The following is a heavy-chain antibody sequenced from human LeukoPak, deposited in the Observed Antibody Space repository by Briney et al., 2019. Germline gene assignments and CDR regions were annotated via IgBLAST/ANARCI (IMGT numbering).Heavy chain of an antibody. D-gene: IGHD6-6*01. CDR1: GFTFSSYW. Sequence: GGSLRLSCAASGFTFSSYWMTCVRQAPGKGLEWVANIKKDGSEKYYVDSVKGRFTISRDNANNSVYLQMNSLRAEDTAVYYCATARRDWVYFDYWGQGTPVTVSS. V-gene: IGHV3-7*01. J-gene: IGHJ4*02. CDR3: ATARRDWVYFDY. CDR2: IKKDGSEK.